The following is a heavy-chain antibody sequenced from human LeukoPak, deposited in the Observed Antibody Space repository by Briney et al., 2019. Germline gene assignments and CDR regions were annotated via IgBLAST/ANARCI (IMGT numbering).Heavy chain of an antibody. J-gene: IGHJ3*02. CDR1: GYTFTGYY. CDR2: INPNSGGT. D-gene: IGHD2-15*01. V-gene: IGHV1-2*02. CDR3: ARGLRYCSGGSCYDREDAFDI. Sequence: ASVKVSCKASGYTFTGYYMHWVRQAPGQGLEWMGWINPNSGGTNYAQKFQGRVTMTRDTSISTAYMELSRLRSDDTAVYYCARGLRYCSGGSCYDREDAFDIWGQGTMVTVSS.